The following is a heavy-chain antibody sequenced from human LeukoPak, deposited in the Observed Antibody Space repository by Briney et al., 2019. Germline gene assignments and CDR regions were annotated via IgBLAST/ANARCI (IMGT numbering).Heavy chain of an antibody. Sequence: SVKVSCKASGGTFSSYAISWVRQAPGQGLEWMGRIIPILGIANYAQKFQGRVTMTRNTSISTAYMELSSLRSEDTAVYYCARGNSIGAFDIWGQGTMVTVSS. D-gene: IGHD2/OR15-2a*01. CDR2: IIPILGIA. CDR1: GGTFSSYA. CDR3: ARGNSIGAFDI. V-gene: IGHV1-69*04. J-gene: IGHJ3*02.